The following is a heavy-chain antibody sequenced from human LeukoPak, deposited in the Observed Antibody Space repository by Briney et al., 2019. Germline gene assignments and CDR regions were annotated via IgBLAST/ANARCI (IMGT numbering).Heavy chain of an antibody. J-gene: IGHJ4*02. D-gene: IGHD1-26*01. Sequence: PGGSLRLSCAVSGFTFSGYGVHWVRQAPGKGLEWVAFIRYDGSNKYYVDSVKGRFTISRDNSKDTLFLQMNSLRAEDTAVYYCAKESGTYYDYWGQGTLVTVSS. V-gene: IGHV3-30*02. CDR2: IRYDGSNK. CDR1: GFTFSGYG. CDR3: AKESGTYYDY.